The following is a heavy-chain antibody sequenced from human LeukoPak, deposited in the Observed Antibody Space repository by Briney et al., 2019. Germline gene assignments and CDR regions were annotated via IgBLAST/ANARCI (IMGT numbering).Heavy chain of an antibody. J-gene: IGHJ4*02. D-gene: IGHD6-19*01. Sequence: SVKVSCKASGGTFSSYAISWVRQAPGQGLEWMGGIIPIFGTANYAQKFQGRVTITADESTSTAYMELSSLRSEDTAVYYCARERQWPNGSIDYWGQGTLVTVSS. CDR2: IIPIFGTA. V-gene: IGHV1-69*13. CDR3: ARERQWPNGSIDY. CDR1: GGTFSSYA.